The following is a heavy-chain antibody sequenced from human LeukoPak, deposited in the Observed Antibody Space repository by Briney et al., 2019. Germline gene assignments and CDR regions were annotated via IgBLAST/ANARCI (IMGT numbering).Heavy chain of an antibody. CDR3: ARGGDGYNYWFDP. V-gene: IGHV3-53*01. Sequence: PGGSLRLSCAASGFTVSSNYMSWVRQAPGKGLEWVSVIYSGGSTYYADSVKGRFTISRDNSKNTLYLQMNSLRAEDTAVYYCARGGDGYNYWFDPWGRGTLVTVSS. D-gene: IGHD5-24*01. J-gene: IGHJ5*02. CDR1: GFTVSSNY. CDR2: IYSGGST.